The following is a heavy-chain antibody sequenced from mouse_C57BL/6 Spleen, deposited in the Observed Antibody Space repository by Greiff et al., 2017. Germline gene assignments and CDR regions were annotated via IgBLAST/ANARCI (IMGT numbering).Heavy chain of an antibody. CDR1: GFTFSSYA. CDR3: TREGDGYDVGNAMDY. D-gene: IGHD2-2*01. CDR2: ISSGGDYI. V-gene: IGHV5-9-1*02. J-gene: IGHJ4*01. Sequence: DVKLVESGEGLVKPGGSLKLSCAASGFTFSSYAMSWVRQTPEKRLEWVAYISSGGDYIYYADTVKGRFTISRDNARNTLYRQMSSLKSEDTAMYYCTREGDGYDVGNAMDYWGQGTSVTVSS.